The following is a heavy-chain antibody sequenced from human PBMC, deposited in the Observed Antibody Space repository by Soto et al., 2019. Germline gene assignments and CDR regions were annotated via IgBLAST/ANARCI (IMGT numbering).Heavy chain of an antibody. Sequence: EVQLVESGGGLVQPGGSLRLSCAASGFTFSSYWMSWVRQAPGKGLEWVANIKQDGSDKYYVDSVKGRFTISRDNAKNSLYLPMNSLSAKDTASYYCAKVKSLAGQEWGQGTLVTVSS. CDR3: AKVKSLAGQE. J-gene: IGHJ4*02. CDR1: GFTFSSYW. CDR2: IKQDGSDK. D-gene: IGHD6-6*01. V-gene: IGHV3-7*05.